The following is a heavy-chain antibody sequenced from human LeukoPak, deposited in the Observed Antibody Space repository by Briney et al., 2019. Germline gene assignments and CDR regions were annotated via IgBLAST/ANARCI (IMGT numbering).Heavy chain of an antibody. V-gene: IGHV3-48*01. CDR2: ISGSSTNI. CDR3: AKTEYGDYGGEFDY. J-gene: IGHJ4*02. D-gene: IGHD4-17*01. Sequence: GGSLRLSCAASGFTFSSYSMNWVRQAPGKGLEWVSYISGSSTNIYYADSVRGRFTISRDNSKNTLYLQMSSLRAEDTAVYYCAKTEYGDYGGEFDYWGQGTLVTVSS. CDR1: GFTFSSYS.